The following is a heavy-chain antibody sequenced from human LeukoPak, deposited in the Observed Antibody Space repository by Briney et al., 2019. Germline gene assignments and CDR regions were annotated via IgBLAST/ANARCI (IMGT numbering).Heavy chain of an antibody. Sequence: GESLKISCKGSGYSFTNYWIGWARQMPGKGLEWMGIIYPGDSDTRYSPSFQGQVTISADKSISTAYLQWSSLKASDTAMYYCARVVFYDSWSGFYFDYWGQGTLVTVSS. D-gene: IGHD3-3*01. CDR3: ARVVFYDSWSGFYFDY. J-gene: IGHJ4*02. V-gene: IGHV5-51*01. CDR2: IYPGDSDT. CDR1: GYSFTNYW.